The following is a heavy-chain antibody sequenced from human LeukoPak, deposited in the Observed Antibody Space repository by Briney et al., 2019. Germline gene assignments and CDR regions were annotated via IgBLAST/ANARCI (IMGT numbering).Heavy chain of an antibody. Sequence: PSETLSLTCTVSDDSISDYYRGWIRQPPGKGLEWIGYFHSSGTSTYNPSLKSRVTISADTSKNQFSLKLNSLTTADTAVYYCTRGAGWRIDYWGQGILVTVSS. CDR1: DDSISDYY. CDR3: TRGAGWRIDY. J-gene: IGHJ4*02. CDR2: FHSSGTS. D-gene: IGHD2-8*02. V-gene: IGHV4-59*01.